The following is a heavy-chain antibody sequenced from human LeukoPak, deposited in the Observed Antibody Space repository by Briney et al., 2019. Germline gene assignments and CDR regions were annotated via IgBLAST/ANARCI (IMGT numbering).Heavy chain of an antibody. D-gene: IGHD6-19*01. CDR1: GGTFSSYA. J-gene: IGHJ3*02. V-gene: IGHV1-69*06. CDR2: IIPIFGTA. Sequence: SVKVSCKASGGTFSSYAISWVRQAPGQGLEWMGGIIPIFGTANYAQKFQGRVTITADKSTSTAYMELSSLRSEDTAVYYCARASWRLSGWAGDIWGQGTMVTVSS. CDR3: ARASWRLSGWAGDI.